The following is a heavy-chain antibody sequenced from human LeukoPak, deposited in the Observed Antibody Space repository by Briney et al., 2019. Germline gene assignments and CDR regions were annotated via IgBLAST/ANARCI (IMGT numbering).Heavy chain of an antibody. CDR3: VRPYSSGWYPH. J-gene: IGHJ4*02. Sequence: GGSLRLSCAASGFTFSDYYMSWIRQAPGKGLEWVSYISSSGSTIYYADSVKGRFTISRDNAKNSLYLQMNSLRAEDTAVYYCVRPYSSGWYPHWGQGTLVTVSS. V-gene: IGHV3-11*04. D-gene: IGHD6-19*01. CDR2: ISSSGSTI. CDR1: GFTFSDYY.